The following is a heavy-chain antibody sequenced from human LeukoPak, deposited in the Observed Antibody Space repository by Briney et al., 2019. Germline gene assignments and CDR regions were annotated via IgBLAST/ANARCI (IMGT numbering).Heavy chain of an antibody. CDR1: GLKFSDAW. Sequence: GGSLRLSCAVSGLKFSDAWMNWARQAPGKGLEWVGRIGNKADGGTTVYAAPVKGRSTISRDDSKNTVYLQMNSLKTEDTAVYYCLHYRSGWHWGQGTLVTVSS. V-gene: IGHV3-15*04. CDR2: IGNKADGGTT. J-gene: IGHJ4*02. D-gene: IGHD6-19*01. CDR3: LHYRSGWH.